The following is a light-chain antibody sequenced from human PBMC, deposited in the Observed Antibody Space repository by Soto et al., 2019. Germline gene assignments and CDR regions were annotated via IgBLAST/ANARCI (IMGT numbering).Light chain of an antibody. CDR3: QQRSNWPPIT. J-gene: IGKJ5*01. CDR1: QSVSSN. Sequence: EIVMTQSPATLSVSPWERATLSCRASQSVSSNLAWYQHKPGQAPRLLIYDASNRATGIPARFSGSGSGTDFTLTISSLEPEDFAVYYCQQRSNWPPITFGQGTRLEIK. V-gene: IGKV3-11*01. CDR2: DAS.